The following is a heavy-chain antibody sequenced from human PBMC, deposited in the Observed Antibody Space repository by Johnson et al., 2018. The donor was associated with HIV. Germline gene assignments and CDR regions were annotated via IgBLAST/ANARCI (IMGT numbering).Heavy chain of an antibody. V-gene: IGHV3-30*14. D-gene: IGHD2/OR15-2a*01. CDR3: AKSLFSISWPYDAFDM. Sequence: VQLVESGGGVVQPGRSLRLSCAASGFTFSSYAMHWVRQAPGKGLEWVAVISYDGSNKYYADSVKGRFTISRDNSKNTLYLQMNSLRAEDTAVYYCAKSLFSISWPYDAFDMWGQGTMVTVSS. CDR2: ISYDGSNK. J-gene: IGHJ3*02. CDR1: GFTFSSYA.